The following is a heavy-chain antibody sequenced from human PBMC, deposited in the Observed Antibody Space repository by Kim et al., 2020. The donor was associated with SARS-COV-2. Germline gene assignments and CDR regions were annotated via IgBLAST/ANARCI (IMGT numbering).Heavy chain of an antibody. V-gene: IGHV3-74*01. Sequence: GGSLRLSCAASGFTFSTYWMHWVRQTPGKGLVCVSRINSDGSNTNYEDSVKGRFTISRDNAKNTLYLQMNSLRDEDTAVYYCARGGGYSSDPLDYWGQGTLVAVSS. D-gene: IGHD5-18*01. CDR1: GFTFSTYW. CDR2: INSDGSNT. J-gene: IGHJ4*02. CDR3: ARGGGYSSDPLDY.